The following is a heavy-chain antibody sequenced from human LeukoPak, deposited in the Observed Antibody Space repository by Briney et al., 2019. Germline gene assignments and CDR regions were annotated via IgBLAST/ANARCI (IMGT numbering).Heavy chain of an antibody. D-gene: IGHD3-22*01. Sequence: SETLSLTCTASGGSISSYYWSWIRQPPGKGLEWIGYIYYGGSTNYNPSLKSRVTISVDTSKNQFSLELSSVTAADTAVYYCASYYDSSGYYPFDYWGQGTLVTVSS. CDR2: IYYGGST. V-gene: IGHV4-59*01. CDR3: ASYYDSSGYYPFDY. J-gene: IGHJ4*02. CDR1: GGSISSYY.